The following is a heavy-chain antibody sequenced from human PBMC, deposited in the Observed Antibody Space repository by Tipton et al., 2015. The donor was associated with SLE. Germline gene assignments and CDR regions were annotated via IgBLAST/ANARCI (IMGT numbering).Heavy chain of an antibody. J-gene: IGHJ4*02. V-gene: IGHV3-49*03. CDR3: ARDKGLSRFVVFDY. D-gene: IGHD3-3*01. Sequence: SLRLSCTGSGFSFSDYVLCWFRQAPGEGLEWVGFIRSRAYGGTREYAASVEGRFTISRNDSRSIVYLQMNSLNTEDTAVYYCARDKGLSRFVVFDYWSQGQQVTVSS. CDR2: IRSRAYGGTR. CDR1: GFSFSDYV.